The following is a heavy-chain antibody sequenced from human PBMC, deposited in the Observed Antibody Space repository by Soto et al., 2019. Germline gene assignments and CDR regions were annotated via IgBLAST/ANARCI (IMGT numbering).Heavy chain of an antibody. V-gene: IGHV3-15*07. CDR2: IKSQTEGQTT. J-gene: IGHJ4*02. D-gene: IGHD3-10*01. Sequence: GSLRLSCAASGFPFNKAWMNWVRQTPGKGLEWVGRIKSQTEGQTTDYPAPVKGRFTISRDDSKNTLYLQMNSLKTEDTAVYYYTTMAQYWGQGTLVTVSS. CDR3: TTMAQY. CDR1: GFPFNKAW.